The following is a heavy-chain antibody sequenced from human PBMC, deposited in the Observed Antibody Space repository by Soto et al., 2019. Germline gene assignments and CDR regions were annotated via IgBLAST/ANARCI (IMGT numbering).Heavy chain of an antibody. V-gene: IGHV3-30-3*01. J-gene: IGHJ4*02. CDR2: ISYEGSSQ. CDR3: ARADYYGSGSDADY. D-gene: IGHD3-10*01. CDR1: GFTFGRFA. Sequence: GGSLRLSCAASGFTFGRFAMHWVRQAPGKGLEWAAVISYEGSSQYYADSVKGRFTISRDNAKNSLYLQMNSLRAEDTAVYYCARADYYGSGSDADYWGQGTLVTVSS.